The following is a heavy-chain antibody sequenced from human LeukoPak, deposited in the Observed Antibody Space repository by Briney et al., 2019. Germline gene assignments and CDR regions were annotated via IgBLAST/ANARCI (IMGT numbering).Heavy chain of an antibody. Sequence: TGGSLRLSCAASGFTFSSYWVSWVRQAPGKGLEWVANMNQDGSEKFYVDSVKGRFTISRDNARNSLYLQMNSLRAEDTAVYFCARDVSGSYQTSWGQGTLVTVSS. D-gene: IGHD1-26*01. CDR2: MNQDGSEK. V-gene: IGHV3-7*04. J-gene: IGHJ5*02. CDR1: GFTFSSYW. CDR3: ARDVSGSYQTS.